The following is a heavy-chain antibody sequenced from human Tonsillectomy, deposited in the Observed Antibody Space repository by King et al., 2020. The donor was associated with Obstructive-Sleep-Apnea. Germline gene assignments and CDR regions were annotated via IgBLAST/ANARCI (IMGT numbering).Heavy chain of an antibody. CDR3: AKDAYGSGSYYGLNAFDI. D-gene: IGHD3-10*01. CDR2: ISYDGSNK. Sequence: QLVQSGGGVVQPGRSLRLSCAASGFTFSSYGMHWVRQAPGKGLEWVAVISYDGSNKYYADSVKGRFTSSRDNSKNTLYLQMSSLRAEDTAMYYCAKDAYGSGSYYGLNAFDIWGQGTVVTVSS. J-gene: IGHJ3*02. CDR1: GFTFSSYG. V-gene: IGHV3-30*18.